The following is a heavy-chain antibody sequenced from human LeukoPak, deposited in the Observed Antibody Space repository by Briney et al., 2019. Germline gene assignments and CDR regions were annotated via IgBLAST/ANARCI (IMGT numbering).Heavy chain of an antibody. V-gene: IGHV3-53*01. CDR1: GFTVSSNY. CDR3: ASRVYDAFDI. Sequence: PGGSLRLSCAASGFTVSSNYMSRVRQAPGEGLEWVSVIYSGGSTYYADSVKGRFTISRGNSKNTLYLQMNSLRAEDTTVYYCASRVYDAFDIWGQGTMVTVSS. D-gene: IGHD5/OR15-5a*01. CDR2: IYSGGST. J-gene: IGHJ3*02.